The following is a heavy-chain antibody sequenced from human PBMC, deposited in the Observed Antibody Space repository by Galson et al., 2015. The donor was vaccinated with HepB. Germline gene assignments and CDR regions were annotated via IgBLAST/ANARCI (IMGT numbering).Heavy chain of an antibody. CDR2: IVVGSGNT. D-gene: IGHD3-22*01. Sequence: SVTVSCKASGFTFTSSAVQWVRQARGQRLEWIGWIVVGSGNTNYAQKFQERVTITRDMSTSTAYMELSSLRSEDTAVYYCAAGDSSGYHYPYFDYWGQGTLVTVSS. CDR3: AAGDSSGYHYPYFDY. J-gene: IGHJ4*02. CDR1: GFTFTSSA. V-gene: IGHV1-58*01.